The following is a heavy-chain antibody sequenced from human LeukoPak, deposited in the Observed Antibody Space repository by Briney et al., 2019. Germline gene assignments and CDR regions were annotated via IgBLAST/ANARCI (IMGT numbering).Heavy chain of an antibody. V-gene: IGHV3-30*18. D-gene: IGHD1-26*01. J-gene: IGHJ3*02. CDR1: GFTFSSYG. Sequence: GGSLRLSCAASGFTFSSYGMHWVRKAPGKGLEWVAVISYDGSNKYYADSVKGRFTISRDNSKHTLYLQMNSLRAEDTAVYYCAKDQYDSGTGGDAFDIWGQGTMVTVSS. CDR2: ISYDGSNK. CDR3: AKDQYDSGTGGDAFDI.